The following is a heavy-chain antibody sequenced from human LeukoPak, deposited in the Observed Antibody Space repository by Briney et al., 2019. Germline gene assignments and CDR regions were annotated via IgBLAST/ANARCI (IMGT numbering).Heavy chain of an antibody. CDR2: ISYDGSNK. CDR1: GFTFSSYA. Sequence: GGSLRLSCAASGFTFSSYAMHWVRQASGKGLEWVAFISYDGSNKYYADSVKGRFTISRDNAKNTLYLQMNSLRAEDTAVYYCASAELVVTAISYWGQGSLVTVSS. V-gene: IGHV3-30-3*01. D-gene: IGHD2-21*02. J-gene: IGHJ4*02. CDR3: ASAELVVTAISY.